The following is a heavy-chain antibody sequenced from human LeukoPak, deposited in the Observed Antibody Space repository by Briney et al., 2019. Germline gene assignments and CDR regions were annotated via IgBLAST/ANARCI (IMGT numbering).Heavy chain of an antibody. CDR2: INPSGGST. V-gene: IGHV1-46*01. D-gene: IGHD2-15*01. CDR1: GYTFTSYY. Sequence: ASVKVSCKASGYTFTSYYMHWVRQAPGQGLEWMGIINPSGGSTSYAQKFQGRVTMTRDMSTSTVYMELSSLRSEDTAVYYCARGDIVVVVAATLDYWGKGTLVTVSS. CDR3: ARGDIVVVVAATLDY. J-gene: IGHJ4*02.